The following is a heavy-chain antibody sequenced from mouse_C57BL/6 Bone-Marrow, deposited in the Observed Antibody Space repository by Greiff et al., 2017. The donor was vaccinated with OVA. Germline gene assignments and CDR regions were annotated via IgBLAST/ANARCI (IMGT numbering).Heavy chain of an antibody. CDR2: IYPRSGNT. V-gene: IGHV1-81*01. CDR3: ARGGDGYYWYFDV. D-gene: IGHD2-3*01. Sequence: VQRVESGAELARPGASVKLSCTASGYTFTSYGISWVKQRTGQGLEWIGEIYPRSGNTYYNEKFKGKATLTADKSSSTAYMELRSLTSEDSAVYFCARGGDGYYWYFDVWGTGTTVTVSS. J-gene: IGHJ1*03. CDR1: GYTFTSYG.